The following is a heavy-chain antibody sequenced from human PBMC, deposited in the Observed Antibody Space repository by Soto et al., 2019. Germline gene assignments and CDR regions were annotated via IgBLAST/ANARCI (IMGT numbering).Heavy chain of an antibody. J-gene: IGHJ3*01. D-gene: IGHD4-17*01. CDR2: IIPILGLP. CDR3: ARAGDYFSLHF. V-gene: IGHV1-69*02. CDR1: GGTFSSYP. Sequence: QVHLMQSGTEVKKPGSSVKVSCKASGGTFSSYPISWVRQAPGQGLEWMGRIIPILGLPNYGQKFQGRVTISADISTSTAYLELSNLRSHDTAFYYCARAGDYFSLHFWGQGTMVAVSS.